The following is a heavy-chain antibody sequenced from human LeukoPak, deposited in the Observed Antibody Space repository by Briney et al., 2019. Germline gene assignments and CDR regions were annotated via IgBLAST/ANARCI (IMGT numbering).Heavy chain of an antibody. J-gene: IGHJ4*02. CDR1: GFRFSNSW. Sequence: GGSLRLSCAASGFRFSNSWMTWVRQAPGKGLEWVANIKQDGSEKYYVDSVKGRFTISRDNSKNTLYLQMNSLRAEDTAVYYCARGTPGDPSNFDYWGQGTLVTVSS. CDR3: ARGTPGDPSNFDY. CDR2: IKQDGSEK. V-gene: IGHV3-7*03. D-gene: IGHD7-27*01.